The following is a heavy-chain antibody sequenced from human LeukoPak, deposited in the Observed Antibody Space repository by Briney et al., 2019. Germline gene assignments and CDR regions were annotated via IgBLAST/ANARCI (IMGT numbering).Heavy chain of an antibody. V-gene: IGHV3-74*01. J-gene: IGHJ5*02. CDR1: GFTFSSYW. D-gene: IGHD2-15*01. CDR3: ARDWGEDIVVVVAAYNWFDP. Sequence: GGSLRLSCAASGFTFSSYWMHWVCQAPGKGLVWVSRINSDGSSTSYADSVKGRFTISRDNAKNTLYLQMNSLRAEDTAVYYCARDWGEDIVVVVAAYNWFDPWGQGTLVTVSS. CDR2: INSDGSST.